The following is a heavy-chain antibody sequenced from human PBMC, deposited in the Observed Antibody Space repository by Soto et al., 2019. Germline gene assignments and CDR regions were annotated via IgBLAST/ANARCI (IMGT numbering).Heavy chain of an antibody. CDR3: GRLGWLLWSGYYYIDY. CDR2: ISNRGSTI. J-gene: IGHJ4*02. CDR1: GFTFSDYY. D-gene: IGHD3-3*01. Sequence: QVQLVESGGGLVKPGGSLRPSCAASGFTFSDYYMSWIRQAPGKGLECVSYISNRGSTIYYADSVKGRFTISRDNAKNSLYLQMNSLRAEDTAVYYCGRLGWLLWSGYYYIDYWGQGTLVTVSS. V-gene: IGHV3-11*01.